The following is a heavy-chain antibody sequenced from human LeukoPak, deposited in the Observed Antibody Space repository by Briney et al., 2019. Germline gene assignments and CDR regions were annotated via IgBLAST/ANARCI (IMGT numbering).Heavy chain of an antibody. CDR1: GFTFSSYR. CDR3: ARVRIIAAAGTIDY. J-gene: IGHJ4*02. V-gene: IGHV3-48*01. CDR2: ISSSSSTI. D-gene: IGHD6-13*01. Sequence: PGGSLRLSCAASGFTFSSYRMNWVRQAPGKGLEWVSYISSSSSTIYYADSVKGRFTISRDNAKNSLYLQMNSLRAEDTAVYYCARVRIIAAAGTIDYWGQGTLVTVSS.